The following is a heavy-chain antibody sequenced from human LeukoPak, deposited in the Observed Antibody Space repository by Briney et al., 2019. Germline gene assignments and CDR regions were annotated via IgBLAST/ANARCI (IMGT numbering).Heavy chain of an antibody. CDR3: ARGDYGGDYFDY. Sequence: ASVKVSCKASGYTFTSYGIIWVRQAPGQGLEWMGWISVYNGHTNYAQKLQGRVTMTTDTSTSTAYMELRSLRSDDTAVYYCARGDYGGDYFDYWGQGTLVTVSS. V-gene: IGHV1-18*01. D-gene: IGHD4-23*01. CDR1: GYTFTSYG. J-gene: IGHJ4*02. CDR2: ISVYNGHT.